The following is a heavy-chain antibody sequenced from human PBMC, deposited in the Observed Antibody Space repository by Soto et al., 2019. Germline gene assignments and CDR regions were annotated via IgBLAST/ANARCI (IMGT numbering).Heavy chain of an antibody. D-gene: IGHD4-17*01. V-gene: IGHV3-21*01. CDR2: ISSSSSYI. CDR3: ARDWRTHDYPDSYYMDV. CDR1: GFTFSSYS. J-gene: IGHJ6*03. Sequence: EVQLVESGGGLVKPGGSLRLSCAASGFTFSSYSMNWVRQAPGKGLEWVSSISSSSSYIYFADSVKGRFTISRDNAKNSLYLQMNSLRAEDTGVYYCARDWRTHDYPDSYYMDVWGKGTTVTVSS.